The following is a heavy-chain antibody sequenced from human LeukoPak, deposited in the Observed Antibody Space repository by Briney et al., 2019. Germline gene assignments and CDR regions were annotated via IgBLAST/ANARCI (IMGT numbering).Heavy chain of an antibody. CDR3: AHDIVVVPAAIPLGDY. J-gene: IGHJ4*02. CDR1: GFTFSSYA. D-gene: IGHD2-2*01. Sequence: GGSLRLSCAASGFTFSSYAMSWVRQAPGKGLGWVSAISGSGGSTYYADSVKGRFTISRDNSKNTLYLQMNSLRAEDTAVYYCAHDIVVVPAAIPLGDYWGQGTLVTVSS. CDR2: ISGSGGST. V-gene: IGHV3-23*01.